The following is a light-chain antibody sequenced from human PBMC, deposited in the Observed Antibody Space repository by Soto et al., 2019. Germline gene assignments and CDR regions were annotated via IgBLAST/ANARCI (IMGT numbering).Light chain of an antibody. CDR2: EVN. CDR3: SSYAGSNYYV. J-gene: IGLJ1*01. CDR1: SSDVGGYNS. Sequence: QSALTQPPSASGSPGQSVTISCTGNSSDVGGYNSVSWYQHHPGKAPKLMIYEVNKRPSGVSDRFSGSKSANTASLTVSGLQAEDEADYYCSSYAGSNYYVFGTGTKLTVL. V-gene: IGLV2-8*01.